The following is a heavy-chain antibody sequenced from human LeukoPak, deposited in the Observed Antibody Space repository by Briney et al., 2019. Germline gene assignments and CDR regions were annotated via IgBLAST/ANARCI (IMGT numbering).Heavy chain of an antibody. Sequence: GRSLRLSCAASGFTFSSYAVHWVRQAPGKGLEWVAVISYDGSNKYYADSVKGRFTISRDNSKNTLYLQMNSLRAEDTAVYYCARAGGFLEWLSTDPYYYYYMDVWGKGTTVTVSS. D-gene: IGHD3-3*01. J-gene: IGHJ6*03. CDR2: ISYDGSNK. V-gene: IGHV3-30-3*01. CDR1: GFTFSSYA. CDR3: ARAGGFLEWLSTDPYYYYYMDV.